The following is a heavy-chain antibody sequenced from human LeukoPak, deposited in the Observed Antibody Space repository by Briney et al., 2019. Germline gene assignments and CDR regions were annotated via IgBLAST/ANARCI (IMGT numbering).Heavy chain of an antibody. CDR1: GFTFSSYG. Sequence: GGSLRLSCAASGFTFSSYGMHWVRQAPGKGLEWVAFIRYDGSNKYYADSVKGRFTISRDNSKNTLYLQMNSLRAEDTAVYYCARDRREYCSSTSCYYYYGMDVWGQGTTVTVSS. V-gene: IGHV3-30*02. CDR3: ARDRREYCSSTSCYYYYGMDV. D-gene: IGHD2-2*01. J-gene: IGHJ6*02. CDR2: IRYDGSNK.